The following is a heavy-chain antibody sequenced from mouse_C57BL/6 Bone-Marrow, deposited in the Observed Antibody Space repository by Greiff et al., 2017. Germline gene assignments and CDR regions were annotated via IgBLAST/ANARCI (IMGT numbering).Heavy chain of an antibody. CDR3: AGDRHGLFAY. J-gene: IGHJ3*01. V-gene: IGHV12-3*01. D-gene: IGHD1-1*02. Sequence: LQQSGPGLVKPSPSLFLTCSITGFPITSGYYWIWIRQSPGKPLEWMGYITHSGETFYNPSLQSPISITRETSKNQFFLQLNSVTTEDTAMYYCAGDRHGLFAYWGQGTLVTVSA. CDR2: ITHSGET. CDR1: GFPITSGYY.